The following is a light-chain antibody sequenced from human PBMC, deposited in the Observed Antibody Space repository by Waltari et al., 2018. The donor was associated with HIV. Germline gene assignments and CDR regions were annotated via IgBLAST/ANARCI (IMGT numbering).Light chain of an antibody. CDR1: SSNIGSKY. J-gene: IGLJ3*02. Sequence: QSVLTQPPSASGTPGQRVTISCSGSSSNIGSKYVYWYQQLPGTAPKLLIYRKNQRPAGVPDRFAGSKSGTSASLAIIGLRSEDEADYYCAAWDDSLSGVVFGGGTKLTVL. V-gene: IGLV1-47*01. CDR3: AAWDDSLSGVV. CDR2: RKN.